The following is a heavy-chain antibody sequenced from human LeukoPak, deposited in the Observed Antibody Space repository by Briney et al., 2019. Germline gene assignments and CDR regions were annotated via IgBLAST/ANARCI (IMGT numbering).Heavy chain of an antibody. D-gene: IGHD3-9*01. J-gene: IGHJ6*02. CDR3: AKDYDILTGYYGPGQADV. CDR1: GFTFSSYG. Sequence: GGSLRLSCVVSGFTFSSYGMHWVRQAPGKGLEWVAVISYDGSNKYYADSVKGRFTISRDNSKNTLYLQMNSLRAEDTAVYYCAKDYDILTGYYGPGQADVWGQGTTVTVSS. V-gene: IGHV3-30*18. CDR2: ISYDGSNK.